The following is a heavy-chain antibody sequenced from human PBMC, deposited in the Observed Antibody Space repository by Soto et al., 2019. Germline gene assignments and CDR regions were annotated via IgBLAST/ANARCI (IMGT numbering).Heavy chain of an antibody. CDR1: GFTFSSYA. Sequence: GGSLRLSCAASGFTFSSYAMSWVRQAPGKGLEWVSAISGSGGSTYYADSVKGRFTISRDNSKNTLYLQMNSLRAEDTAVYYCAKDPLIVVVVAATDAFDIWGQGTMVTVSS. CDR3: AKDPLIVVVVAATDAFDI. J-gene: IGHJ3*02. V-gene: IGHV3-23*01. D-gene: IGHD2-15*01. CDR2: ISGSGGST.